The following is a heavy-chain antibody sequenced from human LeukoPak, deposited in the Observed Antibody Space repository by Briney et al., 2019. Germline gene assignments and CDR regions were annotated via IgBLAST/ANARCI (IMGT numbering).Heavy chain of an antibody. CDR3: ARDHAYRADY. CDR2: INQDESKK. Sequence: GGSLRLSCAASGFTFSNDWMCWVRQAPGKGLEGVANINQDESKKYSADSVKGRFTISRDNAKNSLYLQMSSLTAEDTAIYYCARDHAYRADYWGQGTLVTVSS. V-gene: IGHV3-7*01. J-gene: IGHJ4*02. CDR1: GFTFSNDW. D-gene: IGHD2-2*01.